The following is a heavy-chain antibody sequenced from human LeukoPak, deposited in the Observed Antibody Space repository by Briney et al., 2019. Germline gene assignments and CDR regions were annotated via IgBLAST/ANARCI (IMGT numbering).Heavy chain of an antibody. Sequence: SETLSLTCTVSGGSINTYYWSWIRQPPGKGREWIGFISYSGTTTYNPSLKSRVTISVDTSKNQFSLKLTSVTAADTAVYYCARHLKHDGYNYHFDYWGQGTLVTVSS. CDR2: ISYSGTT. CDR1: GGSINTYY. J-gene: IGHJ4*02. V-gene: IGHV4-59*08. D-gene: IGHD5-24*01. CDR3: ARHLKHDGYNYHFDY.